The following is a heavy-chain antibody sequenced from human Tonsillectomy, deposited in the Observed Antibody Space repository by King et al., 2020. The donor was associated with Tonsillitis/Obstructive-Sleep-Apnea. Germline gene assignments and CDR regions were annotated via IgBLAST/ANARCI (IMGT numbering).Heavy chain of an antibody. V-gene: IGHV1-69*17. J-gene: IGHJ4*02. CDR1: GGTFSSYA. CDR2: IIPLFAVA. CDR3: ASQYYDSSGYYYFDY. D-gene: IGHD3-22*01. Sequence: QLVQSGAEVKKPGSSVKVSCKASGGTFSSYAISWVRQAPGQGLEWMGGIIPLFAVANYAQKFQGRITITADKSTSTAYMELRSLRSEDTAIYYCASQYYDSSGYYYFDYWGQGTLVTASS.